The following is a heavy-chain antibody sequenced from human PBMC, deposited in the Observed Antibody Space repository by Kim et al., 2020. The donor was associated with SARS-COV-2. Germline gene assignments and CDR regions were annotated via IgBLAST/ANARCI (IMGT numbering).Heavy chain of an antibody. CDR1: GFTFDTYA. D-gene: IGHD3-10*01. CDR2: ISGGALNT. J-gene: IGHJ6*02. Sequence: GGSPRLSCVASGFTFDTYAMSWVRQAPGKGLEWVSVISGGALNTFYADSVRGRFTISRDKCKNTLYLQMNSLRDEDTALYYCAKTMIMEYYNYFYYYAMAVWGQGTTVTVPS. CDR3: AKTMIMEYYNYFYYYAMAV. V-gene: IGHV3-23*01.